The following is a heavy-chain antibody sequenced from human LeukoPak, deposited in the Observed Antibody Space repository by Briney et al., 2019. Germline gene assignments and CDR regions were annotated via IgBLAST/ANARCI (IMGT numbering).Heavy chain of an antibody. J-gene: IGHJ4*02. D-gene: IGHD3-22*01. CDR2: IYYSGGA. CDR3: ARYTENCYDSSGQLLY. Sequence: PSETLSLTCTVSGGSICGSSYYCGWARQPPGEGRGWIGCIYYSGGAYYNPSLTSRATISVDTSKNKYSLNLSSVTATDTAVYYCARYTENCYDSSGQLLYWGQGTLVTVSS. CDR1: GGSICGSSYY. V-gene: IGHV4-39*07.